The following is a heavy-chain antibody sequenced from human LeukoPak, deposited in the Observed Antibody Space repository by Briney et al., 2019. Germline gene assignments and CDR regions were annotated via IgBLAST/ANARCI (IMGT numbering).Heavy chain of an antibody. D-gene: IGHD6-13*01. CDR2: ISSSGSTI. J-gene: IGHJ4*02. V-gene: IGHV3-48*03. CDR1: GFTFSSYE. CDR3: ARDLGGSSWYGPFDY. Sequence: GGSLRLSCAASGFTFSSYEMNWVRQAPGKGLEWVSYISSSGSTIYYADSVKGRFTISRDNAKNSLYLQMNSLRAEDTAVYYCARDLGGSSWYGPFDYWGQGTLVTVSS.